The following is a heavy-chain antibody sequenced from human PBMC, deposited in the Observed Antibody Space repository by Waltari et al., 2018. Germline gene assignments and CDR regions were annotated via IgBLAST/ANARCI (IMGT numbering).Heavy chain of an antibody. CDR2: IYYSGST. V-gene: IGHV4-59*01. CDR3: ARVGGYSYYYYGMDV. J-gene: IGHJ6*02. D-gene: IGHD2-21*02. Sequence: QVQLQESGPGLVKPSETLSLTCTVSGGSISSYYWSWIRQPPGKGLEWIGYIYYSGSTNYNPSRKRRVTISVDTAKNQFSLKLSSVTAADTAVYYCARVGGYSYYYYGMDVWGQGTTVTVSS. CDR1: GGSISSYY.